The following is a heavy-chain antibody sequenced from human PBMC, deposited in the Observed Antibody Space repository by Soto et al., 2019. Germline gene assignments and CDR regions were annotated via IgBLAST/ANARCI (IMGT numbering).Heavy chain of an antibody. J-gene: IGHJ5*02. V-gene: IGHV7-4-1*02. Sequence: SVKVSCKASGYTFTSYAMNWVRQAPGQGLEWMGWINTNTGNPTYAQGFTGRFVFSRDNAKNSLYLQMNSLRAEDTAVYYCARFLGYCSGGSCSNWFDPWGQGTLVTVSS. CDR2: INTNTGNP. CDR1: GYTFTSYA. D-gene: IGHD2-15*01. CDR3: ARFLGYCSGGSCSNWFDP.